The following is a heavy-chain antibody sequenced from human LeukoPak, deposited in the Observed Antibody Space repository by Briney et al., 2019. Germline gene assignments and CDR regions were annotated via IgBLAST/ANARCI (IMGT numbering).Heavy chain of an antibody. V-gene: IGHV3-9*01. D-gene: IGHD5-24*01. CDR1: GFTFDDYA. Sequence: GGSLRLSCAASGFTFDDYAMHWARKAPGKGLEWVSGISWNSGSIGYADSVKGRFTITRDNAKNSLYLQMNSLRAEDTALYYCAKDLQDGYNGGYGMDVWGQGTTVTVSS. J-gene: IGHJ6*02. CDR3: AKDLQDGYNGGYGMDV. CDR2: ISWNSGSI.